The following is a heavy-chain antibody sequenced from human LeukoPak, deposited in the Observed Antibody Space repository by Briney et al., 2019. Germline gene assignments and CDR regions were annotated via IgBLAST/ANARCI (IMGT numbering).Heavy chain of an antibody. Sequence: ASVKVSCKAFGYTFTGYWMHWVRQAPGQGLEWMGIINPSGGSTRYAQKFQGRVTMTRDTSTSTVNMELSSLRSEDTAVYYCARDFSHNDILTAYSPIPTYYFDYWGQGTLVTVSS. V-gene: IGHV1-46*01. CDR2: INPSGGST. D-gene: IGHD3-9*01. CDR3: ARDFSHNDILTAYSPIPTYYFDY. J-gene: IGHJ4*02. CDR1: GYTFTGYW.